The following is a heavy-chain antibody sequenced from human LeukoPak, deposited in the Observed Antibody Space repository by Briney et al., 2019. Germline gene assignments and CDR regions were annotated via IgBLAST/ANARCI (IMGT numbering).Heavy chain of an antibody. CDR2: IKQDGSEK. Sequence: PGGSLRLSCAASGFTFSDYYMSWIRQAPGKGLEWVANIKQDGSEKYYVDSVKGRFTISRDNAKNSLYLQMNSLRAEDTAVYYCARVNQEVFWSGYYTDYWGQGTLVTVSS. J-gene: IGHJ4*02. CDR3: ARVNQEVFWSGYYTDY. CDR1: GFTFSDYY. D-gene: IGHD3-3*01. V-gene: IGHV3-7*01.